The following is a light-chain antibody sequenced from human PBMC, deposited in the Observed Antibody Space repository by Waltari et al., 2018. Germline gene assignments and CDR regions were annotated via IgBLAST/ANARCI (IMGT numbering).Light chain of an antibody. CDR1: QRISRN. CDR3: QQYNNWRT. V-gene: IGKV3-15*01. CDR2: AAS. J-gene: IGKJ2*01. Sequence: EILMTQSPPTLSVSPGERATLSCRASQRISRNLAWYQQKPGQAPRLLIYAASTRATGIPARFSGSGSGTEFTLTISSLQSEDFAVYYCQQYNNWRTFGQGTKLEIK.